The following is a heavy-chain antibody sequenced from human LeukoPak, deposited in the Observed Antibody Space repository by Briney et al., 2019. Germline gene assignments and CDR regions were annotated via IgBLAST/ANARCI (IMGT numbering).Heavy chain of an antibody. Sequence: PGGSLRLSGAASGFTFSSYTMSWVRQAPGKGLEWVSAISGSGGSTYYADSVKGRFTISRDNSKNTLYLQMNSLRAEDTAVYYCAKAPKGRGDISYFDCWGQGTLVTVS. D-gene: IGHD2-21*01. CDR3: AKAPKGRGDISYFDC. CDR2: ISGSGGST. J-gene: IGHJ4*02. V-gene: IGHV3-23*01. CDR1: GFTFSSYT.